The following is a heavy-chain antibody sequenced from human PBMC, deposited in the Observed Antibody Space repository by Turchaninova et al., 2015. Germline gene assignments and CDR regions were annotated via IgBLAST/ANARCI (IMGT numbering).Heavy chain of an antibody. CDR1: GGPFSSYA. Sequence: QVQLVQSGAEGKKPGSSVGVSFQASGGPFSSYASTWVRQAPGPGLEGMGGSIPICATANYAQKSQCRVTITADESTRTAYMELSSLRSEHTAVYYCARASPLGSSSLEGGWYFDLWGRGTLVTVSS. D-gene: IGHD6-6*01. CDR2: SIPICATA. CDR3: ARASPLGSSSLEGGWYFDL. J-gene: IGHJ2*01. V-gene: IGHV1-69*01.